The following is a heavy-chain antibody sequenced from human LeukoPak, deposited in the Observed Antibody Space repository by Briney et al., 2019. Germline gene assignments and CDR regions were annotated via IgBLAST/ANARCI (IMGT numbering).Heavy chain of an antibody. CDR3: ARAQVGAPTDF. CDR2: VHGDGYSI. CDR1: GFPFSSYA. D-gene: IGHD1-26*01. J-gene: IGHJ4*02. V-gene: IGHV3-74*01. Sequence: GGSLRLSCAASGFPFSSYAMCWVRQAPGKGLVWVARVHGDGYSISYADSVRGRFTISRDNAKDTLYLHMNSLRPEDTAGYYCARAQVGAPTDFWGQGTLVTVSS.